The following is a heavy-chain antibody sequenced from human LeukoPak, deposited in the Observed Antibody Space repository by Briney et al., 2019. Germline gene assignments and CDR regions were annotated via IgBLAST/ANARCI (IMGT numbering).Heavy chain of an antibody. CDR3: ARAPKPRHYDSSGYWSH. J-gene: IGHJ4*02. D-gene: IGHD3-22*01. CDR1: GYTFTTYY. Sequence: ASVKVSCKASGYTFTTYYMHWVRQRPGQGLEWMGLINPSGGSTAYAQKFQGRVTMTRDTSTSTVYMELSSLRSEDTAVYYCARAPKPRHYDSSGYWSHWGQGTLVTVSS. V-gene: IGHV1-46*01. CDR2: INPSGGST.